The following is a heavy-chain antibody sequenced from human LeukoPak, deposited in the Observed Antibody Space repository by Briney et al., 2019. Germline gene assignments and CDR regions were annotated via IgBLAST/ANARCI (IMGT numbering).Heavy chain of an antibody. D-gene: IGHD6-13*01. CDR3: ARVLRSSSWSIGD. J-gene: IGHJ4*02. V-gene: IGHV4-4*02. Sequence: SGTLSLTCAVSGGSISGSNWWSWVRQPPGKGLEWIGEIYHSGSTNYNPSLKSRVTISVDKSKNQFSLKLSSVTAADTAVYYCARVLRSSSWSIGDWGQGTLVTVSS. CDR2: IYHSGST. CDR1: GGSISGSNW.